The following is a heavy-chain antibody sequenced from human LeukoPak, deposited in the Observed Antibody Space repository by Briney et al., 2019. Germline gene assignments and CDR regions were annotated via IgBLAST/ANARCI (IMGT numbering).Heavy chain of an antibody. CDR1: GFTFSSYG. CDR2: ISYDGSNK. D-gene: IGHD2-2*01. Sequence: GRSLRLPCAASGFTFSSYGMHWVRQAPGKGLEWVAVISYDGSNKYYADSVKGRFTISRDNSKNTLYLQMNSLRAEDTAVYYMPDDYWGQGTLVTVSS. J-gene: IGHJ4*02. V-gene: IGHV3-30*03. CDR3: PDDY.